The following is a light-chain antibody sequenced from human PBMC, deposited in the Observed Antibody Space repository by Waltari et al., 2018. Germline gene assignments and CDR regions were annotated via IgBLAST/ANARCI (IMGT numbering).Light chain of an antibody. CDR1: QSISRA. CDR2: GAS. CDR3: QHYLRLPVT. J-gene: IGKJ1*01. V-gene: IGKV3-20*01. Sequence: ELVLTQSPGTLSLSLGEIATLSCRASQSISRALTWYQQKPGQAPRLLIYGASTRAPGIPDRFSGSGSGTDFSLTISRLEPDDFAVYYCQHYLRLPVTFGQGTTVEI.